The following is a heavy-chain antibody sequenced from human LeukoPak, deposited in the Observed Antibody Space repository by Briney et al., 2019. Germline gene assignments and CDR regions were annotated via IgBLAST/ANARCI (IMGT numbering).Heavy chain of an antibody. J-gene: IGHJ4*02. CDR1: GYTFTGYY. Sequence: GASVKVSCKASGYTFTGYYMHWVRQAPGQGLEWMGWINPNSGGTNYAQKFQGRVTMTRDTSISTAYMELSRLISDDTAVYYCARGTARGSSGWYDYWGQGTLVTVSS. V-gene: IGHV1-2*02. D-gene: IGHD6-19*01. CDR2: INPNSGGT. CDR3: ARGTARGSSGWYDY.